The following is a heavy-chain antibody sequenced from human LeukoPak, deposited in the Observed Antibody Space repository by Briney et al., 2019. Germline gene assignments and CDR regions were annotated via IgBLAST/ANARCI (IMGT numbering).Heavy chain of an antibody. CDR3: AKGGDVLLWFGELGGAFDI. V-gene: IGHV3-9*01. J-gene: IGHJ3*02. CDR1: GFNFSTYS. Sequence: PGGSLRLSCAASGFNFSTYSMNWVRQAPGKGLEWVSGISWNSGSIGYADSVKGRFTISRDNAKNSLYLQMNSLRAEDTALYYCAKGGDVLLWFGELGGAFDIWGQGTMVTVSS. CDR2: ISWNSGSI. D-gene: IGHD3-10*01.